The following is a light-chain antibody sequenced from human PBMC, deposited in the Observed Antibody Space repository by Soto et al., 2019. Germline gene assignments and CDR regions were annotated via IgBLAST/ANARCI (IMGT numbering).Light chain of an antibody. CDR2: GAS. CDR3: QRYDSLRT. Sequence: EIVLTQSPGTLSLSPGERATLSCRASQSVSSSYLAWYQQKPGQAPRLLIYGASSRATGIPDRFIGSGSGTEFTLTLTRLEPEDFAMDDCQRYDSLRTFGQGTKVDIK. J-gene: IGKJ1*01. CDR1: QSVSSSY. V-gene: IGKV3-20*01.